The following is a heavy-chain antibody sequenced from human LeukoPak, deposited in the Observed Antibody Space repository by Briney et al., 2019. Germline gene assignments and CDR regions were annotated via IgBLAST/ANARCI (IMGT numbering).Heavy chain of an antibody. D-gene: IGHD6-13*01. Sequence: GESLRLSCAASGFTFSSYGMHWVRQAPGKGLEWVAVIWYDGSNKYYADSVKGRFTISRDNSKNTLYLQMNSLRAEDTAVYYCARDPRPAAPWGQGTLVTVSS. J-gene: IGHJ5*02. CDR1: GFTFSSYG. V-gene: IGHV3-33*01. CDR2: IWYDGSNK. CDR3: ARDPRPAAP.